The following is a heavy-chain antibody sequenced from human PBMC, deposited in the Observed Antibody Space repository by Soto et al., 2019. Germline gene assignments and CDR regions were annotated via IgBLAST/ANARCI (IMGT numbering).Heavy chain of an antibody. CDR2: ISGSGVST. D-gene: IGHD1-26*01. Sequence: EVQLLESGGGLVQPGGSLRLSCAASGFTFSSYGMSWVRQAPGKGLEWVSAISGSGVSTYYADSVKGRITISRDNSKNTRYLQMNSLRAEDTAVYYCATDSRVGYSPFDYWGQGTLVTVSS. CDR3: ATDSRVGYSPFDY. J-gene: IGHJ4*02. V-gene: IGHV3-23*01. CDR1: GFTFSSYG.